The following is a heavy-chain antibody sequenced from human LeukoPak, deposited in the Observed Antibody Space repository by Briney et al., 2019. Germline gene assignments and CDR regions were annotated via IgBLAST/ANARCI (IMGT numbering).Heavy chain of an antibody. V-gene: IGHV1-46*01. CDR1: GYTCTNYY. CDR2: INQICGST. Sequence: ASVKVSLKSCGYTCTNYYMHWVRQATRQGREGLGIINQICGSTRYAHKLQGRGTLTRDTSTPTVSMALSSLTLDDTAVYYFSGDSDGPLFDSWGQGTLVTVSS. CDR3: SGDSDGPLFDS. J-gene: IGHJ5*01.